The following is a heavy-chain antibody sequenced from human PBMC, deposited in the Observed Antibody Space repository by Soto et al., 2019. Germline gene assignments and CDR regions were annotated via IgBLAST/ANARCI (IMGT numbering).Heavy chain of an antibody. V-gene: IGHV3-21*01. CDR3: ARAAVVVPAASGAFDI. Sequence: GDLSISCEASGLPFMRDMLNCDHQDPGKGLEWVSSISSSSSYIYYADSVKGRFTISRDNAKNSLYLQMNSLRAEDTAVYYCARAAVVVPAASGAFDIWGQGTRVNVS. J-gene: IGHJ3*02. D-gene: IGHD2-2*01. CDR1: GLPFMRDM. CDR2: ISSSSSYI.